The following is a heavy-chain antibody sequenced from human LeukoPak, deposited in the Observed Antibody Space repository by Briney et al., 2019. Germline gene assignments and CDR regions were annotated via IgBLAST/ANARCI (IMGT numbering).Heavy chain of an antibody. CDR1: GYTFTSYG. CDR3: ARVPITMIVVVILVYYYGMDV. CDR2: ISAYNGNT. J-gene: IGHJ6*02. Sequence: ASVKVSCKASGYTFTSYGISWVRQAPGQGLEWMGWISAYNGNTNYAQKLQGRVTMTTDTSTSTAYMELRSLRSDDTAVYYCARVPITMIVVVILVYYYGMDVWGQGTTVTVSS. D-gene: IGHD3-22*01. V-gene: IGHV1-18*01.